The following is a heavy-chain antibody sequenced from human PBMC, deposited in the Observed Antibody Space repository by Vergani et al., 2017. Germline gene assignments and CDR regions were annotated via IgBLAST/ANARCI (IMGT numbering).Heavy chain of an antibody. Sequence: EVQLVESGGGLVQPGGSLRLSCAASGFTFSSYWMSWVRQAPGKGLEWVANIKQDGSEKYYGDSVKGRFTISRDNAKNSLYLQMNSLRAEDTAVYYCARGHYYGSGNGEDDAFDIWGQGTMVTVSS. CDR2: IKQDGSEK. V-gene: IGHV3-7*01. D-gene: IGHD3-10*01. CDR3: ARGHYYGSGNGEDDAFDI. CDR1: GFTFSSYW. J-gene: IGHJ3*02.